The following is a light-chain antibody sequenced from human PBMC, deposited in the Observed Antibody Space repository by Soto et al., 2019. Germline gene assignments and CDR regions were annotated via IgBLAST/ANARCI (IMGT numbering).Light chain of an antibody. J-gene: IGKJ2*01. CDR3: QKYNSAPNT. V-gene: IGKV1-27*01. Sequence: DIQMTQYPSSLSASVGDRVTITCRASQDISNDLAWYQQKPGKVPKLLIYAASTLQTGVQSRFSGSGSGTVFTLTISSLQPEDVATYYCQKYNSAPNTFGRGTRLEIK. CDR2: AAS. CDR1: QDISND.